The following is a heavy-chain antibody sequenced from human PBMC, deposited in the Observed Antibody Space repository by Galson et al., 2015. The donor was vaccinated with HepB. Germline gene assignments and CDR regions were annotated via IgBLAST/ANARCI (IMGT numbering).Heavy chain of an antibody. V-gene: IGHV3-23*01. J-gene: IGHJ4*02. CDR2: ISYSGGST. CDR3: AKGGGIGDCTNTACHLGY. CDR1: GFTFSSYA. Sequence: SLRLSCAASGFTFSSYAMSWVRQAPGKGLEWVSGISYSGGSTYYADSVKGRFTISRDNSKSTLYLQMNSLRADDTAVYYCAKGGGIGDCTNTACHLGYWGQGTLVTVSS. D-gene: IGHD2-8*01.